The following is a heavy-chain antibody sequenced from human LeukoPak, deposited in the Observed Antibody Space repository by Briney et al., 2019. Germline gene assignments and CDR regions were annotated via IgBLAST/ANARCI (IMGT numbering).Heavy chain of an antibody. Sequence: GGYLRLYCAASGFTFSSYSMNWVRQAPGKGLEWVSSISSSSSYIYYADSVKGRFTISRDNAKNSLYLQMNSLRAEDTAVYYCARQAPGVGDSPYYHYYMGVWGKGTTVTVSS. CDR2: ISSSSSYI. V-gene: IGHV3-21*01. CDR1: GFTFSSYS. CDR3: ARQAPGVGDSPYYHYYMGV. J-gene: IGHJ6*03. D-gene: IGHD1-26*01.